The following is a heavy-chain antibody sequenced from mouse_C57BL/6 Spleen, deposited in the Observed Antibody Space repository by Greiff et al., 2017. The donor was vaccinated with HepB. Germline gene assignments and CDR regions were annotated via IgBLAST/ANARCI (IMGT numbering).Heavy chain of an antibody. J-gene: IGHJ3*01. CDR2: ISDGGSYT. CDR1: GFTFSSYA. CDR3: ARDRGSNYPWFAY. Sequence: EVQLQESGGGLVKPGGSLKLSCAASGFTFSSYAMSWVRQTPEKRLEWVATISDGGSYTYYPDNVKGRFTISRDNAKNNLYLQMSHLKSEDTAMYYCARDRGSNYPWFAYWGQGTLVTVSA. V-gene: IGHV5-4*01. D-gene: IGHD2-5*01.